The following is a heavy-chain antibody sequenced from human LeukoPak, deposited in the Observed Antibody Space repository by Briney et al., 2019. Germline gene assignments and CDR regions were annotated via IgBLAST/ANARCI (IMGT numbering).Heavy chain of an antibody. CDR2: IKQDGSEK. CDR3: ARGRGVRGVISDY. D-gene: IGHD3-10*01. CDR1: GFTPSSYW. V-gene: IGHV3-7*01. Sequence: PGGPLRLSCAASGFTPSSYWMSWVRQAPGEGPEWVATIKQDGSEKYYVDSVTGRFTISRDNAKNSLYLQMNSLRAEDTAVYYCARGRGVRGVISDYWGQGTLVTVSS. J-gene: IGHJ4*02.